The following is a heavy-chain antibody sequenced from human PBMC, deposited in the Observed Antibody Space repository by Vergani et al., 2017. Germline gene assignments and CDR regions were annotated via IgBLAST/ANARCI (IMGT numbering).Heavy chain of an antibody. CDR2: FIPIFGTA. Sequence: QVRLVQSGAEVRKPGSSVKVSCTASGGTFGSYVTHWVRQAPGQGLEWMGGFIPIFGTANYAQKFQGRVTITADESTSTAYMELSSLRSEDTAVSYCAKTYYYDSSSSNYFDYWGQGTLVTVSS. V-gene: IGHV1-69*12. CDR1: GGTFGSYV. J-gene: IGHJ4*02. D-gene: IGHD3-22*01. CDR3: AKTYYYDSSSSNYFDY.